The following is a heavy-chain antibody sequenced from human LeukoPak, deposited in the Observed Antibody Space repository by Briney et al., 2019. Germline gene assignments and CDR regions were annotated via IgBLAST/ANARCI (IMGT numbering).Heavy chain of an antibody. V-gene: IGHV5-51*01. CDR1: GYSFTSYW. CDR2: IYPGDSDT. D-gene: IGHD3-3*01. Sequence: GESLKISCKGSGYSFTSYWIGWVRQMPGKGLEWMGIIYPGDSDTRYSPSFQGQVTISADKSISTAYLQWSSLKASDTAVYYCARLRFLEWRALDIWGQGTMVTVFS. CDR3: ARLRFLEWRALDI. J-gene: IGHJ3*02.